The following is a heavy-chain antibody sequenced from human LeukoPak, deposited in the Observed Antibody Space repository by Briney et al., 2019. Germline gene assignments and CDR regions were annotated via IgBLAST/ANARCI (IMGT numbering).Heavy chain of an antibody. CDR2: IKQDGGEK. Sequence: PGGSLRLSCAASGFTFSSYWMSWVRQAPGKGLEWVANIKQDGGEKYYVDSVKGRFTISRDNAKNSLYLQMNSLRAEDTAVYYCARDRNYRAPPSYYYYMDVWGKGTTVTVSS. CDR3: ARDRNYRAPPSYYYYMDV. V-gene: IGHV3-7*01. CDR1: GFTFSSYW. D-gene: IGHD1-7*01. J-gene: IGHJ6*03.